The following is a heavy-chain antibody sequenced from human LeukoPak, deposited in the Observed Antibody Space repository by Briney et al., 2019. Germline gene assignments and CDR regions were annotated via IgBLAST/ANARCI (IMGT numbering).Heavy chain of an antibody. CDR2: INHTGST. CDR1: GGSFSGYY. J-gene: IGHJ4*02. CDR3: ARGDGWYYY. Sequence: SETLSLTCAVYGGSFSGYYWSWIRQPPGKGLEWIGEINHTGSTNDNPSLKSRVTISVDTSKNQFSLKLSSVTAADTAVYFCARGDGWYYYWGQGTLVTVSS. D-gene: IGHD6-19*01. V-gene: IGHV4-34*01.